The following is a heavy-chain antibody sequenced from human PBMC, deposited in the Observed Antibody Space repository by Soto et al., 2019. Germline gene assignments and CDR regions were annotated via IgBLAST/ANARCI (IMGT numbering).Heavy chain of an antibody. J-gene: IGHJ5*02. CDR1: GFTFSSYA. CDR2: ISSNGGST. D-gene: IGHD3-3*01. V-gene: IGHV3-64*01. CDR3: ARDLGDFWLDP. Sequence: GGSLRLSCAASGFTFSSYAMHWVRQAPGKGLEYVSAISSNGGSTYYANSVKGRFTISRDNSKNTLYLQMGSLRAEDMAVYYCARDLGDFWLDPWGQGTLVTVSS.